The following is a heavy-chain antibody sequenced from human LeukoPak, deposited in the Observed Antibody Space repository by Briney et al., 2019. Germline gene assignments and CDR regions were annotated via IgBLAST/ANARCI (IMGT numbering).Heavy chain of an antibody. CDR1: GGSISSSSAY. CDR2: IHYSKNT. Sequence: SETLSLTCTVSGGSISSSSAYWGWIRQPPGKGLEWIGSIHYSKNTYYNPSLKSRVTISADTSKNQFSLTLGSVSATDTAVYYCVSPRGFSYGYFDYWGQGTLVTVSS. J-gene: IGHJ4*02. CDR3: VSPRGFSYGYFDY. D-gene: IGHD5-18*01. V-gene: IGHV4-39*01.